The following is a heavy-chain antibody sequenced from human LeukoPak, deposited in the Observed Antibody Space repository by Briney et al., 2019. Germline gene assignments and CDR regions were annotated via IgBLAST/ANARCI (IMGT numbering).Heavy chain of an antibody. V-gene: IGHV1-8*01. CDR2: MNPNSGNT. CDR1: GYTFISFD. Sequence: ASVKVSCKASGYTFISFDINWVRQATGQGLEWMGWMNPNSGNTGYAQKFQGRVTMTRNTSISTAYMELSSLRSEDTAVYYCARGAGPYGSGSPRHFDLWGRGTLVTVSS. J-gene: IGHJ2*01. CDR3: ARGAGPYGSGSPRHFDL. D-gene: IGHD3-10*01.